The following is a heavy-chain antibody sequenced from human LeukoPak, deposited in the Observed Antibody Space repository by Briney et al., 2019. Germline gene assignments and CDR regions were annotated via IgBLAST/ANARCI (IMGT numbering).Heavy chain of an antibody. J-gene: IGHJ4*02. V-gene: IGHV3-15*01. CDR3: TTEYYGSVYNF. D-gene: IGHD1-20*01. CDR1: GFTFSSYW. CDR2: IQSNSNGGTT. Sequence: GGSLRLSCAASGFTFSSYWMSWVRQAPGKGLEWVGHIQSNSNGGTTDYAAPVKGRFTISRDDSKNTLYLQMNSLKTEDTAVYYCTTEYYGSVYNFWGQGTLVTVSS.